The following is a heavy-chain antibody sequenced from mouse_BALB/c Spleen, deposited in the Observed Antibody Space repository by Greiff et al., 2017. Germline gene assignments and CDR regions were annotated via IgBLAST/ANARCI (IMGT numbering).Heavy chain of an antibody. Sequence: EVMLVESGGGLVQPGGSMKLSCVASGFTFSNYWMNWVRQSPEKGLEWVAEIRLKSNTYATHYAASVKGRFTISRYHSKSRVYLQMNNLSAEDTGIYSSTGPYSAYDGYAMDYWGQGTSVTVSS. CDR3: TGPYSAYDGYAMDY. D-gene: IGHD2-9*01. V-gene: IGHV6-6*02. J-gene: IGHJ4*01. CDR2: IRLKSNTYAT. CDR1: GFTFSNYW.